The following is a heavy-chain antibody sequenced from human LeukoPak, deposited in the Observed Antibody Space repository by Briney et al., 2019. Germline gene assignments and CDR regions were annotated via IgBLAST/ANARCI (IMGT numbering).Heavy chain of an antibody. J-gene: IGHJ5*02. D-gene: IGHD6-13*01. CDR3: ARHHIAAALNWFDP. V-gene: IGHV4-59*08. Sequence: SETLSLACTVSGGSISSYYWSWIRQPPGKGLEWIGYIYCSGSTNYNPSLKSRVTISVDTSKNQFSLRLSSVTAADTAVYYCARHHIAAALNWFDPWGQGTLVTVSS. CDR2: IYCSGST. CDR1: GGSISSYY.